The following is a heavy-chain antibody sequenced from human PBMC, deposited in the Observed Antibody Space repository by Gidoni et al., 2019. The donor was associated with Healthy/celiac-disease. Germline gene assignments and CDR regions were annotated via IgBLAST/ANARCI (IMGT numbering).Heavy chain of an antibody. CDR3: AYTIRSGYPGSRYFYYALDV. Sequence: QITLKESGPTLVKPTQTLRLTCTFSGFSLTTNGVGVGWIRQPPGKPLECLALIFWDDNKRYSPSLKSRVTITKDTSKNQVVLTLTNMDPVDTATYYCAYTIRSGYPGSRYFYYALDVWGQGTAVTVSS. CDR1: GFSLTTNGVG. D-gene: IGHD3-3*01. J-gene: IGHJ6*02. V-gene: IGHV2-5*02. CDR2: IFWDDNK.